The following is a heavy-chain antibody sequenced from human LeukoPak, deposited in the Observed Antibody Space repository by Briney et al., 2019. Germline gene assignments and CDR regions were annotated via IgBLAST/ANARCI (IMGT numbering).Heavy chain of an antibody. D-gene: IGHD3-10*01. V-gene: IGHV3-23*01. J-gene: IGHJ4*02. CDR1: GFTFSSYV. Sequence: GGSLRLSCAASGFTFSSYVMSWVRQAPGKGLEWVSGINGGGGSTYYADSVKGRFTISRDNSKNTLYLQMNSLRTEDTALYYRAKDQGSGLGSYSWGYFDYWGQGTLVTVSS. CDR2: INGGGGST. CDR3: AKDQGSGLGSYSWGYFDY.